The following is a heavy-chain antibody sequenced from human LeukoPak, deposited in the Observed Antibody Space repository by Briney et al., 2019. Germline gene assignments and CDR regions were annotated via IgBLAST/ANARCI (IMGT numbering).Heavy chain of an antibody. D-gene: IGHD3-16*02. J-gene: IGHJ6*03. CDR2: IRSKVNSYST. V-gene: IGHV3-73*01. CDR1: GFAFIGYA. CDR3: ARLNRDTSQGYMDV. Sequence: GEPLHLSGAASGFAFIGYAMHWARQAPGKGLEWLGRIRSKVNSYSTAYAASVKGRFTTSGDDSTNTAYLQMNSLKTEETAVYYCARLNRDTSQGYMDVWGKGTTVTVSS.